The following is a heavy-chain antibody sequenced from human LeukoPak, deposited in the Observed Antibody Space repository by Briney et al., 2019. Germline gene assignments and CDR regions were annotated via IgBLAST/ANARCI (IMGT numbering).Heavy chain of an antibody. CDR2: IYYSGGT. V-gene: IGHV4-59*01. Sequence: ASETLSLTCTVSGGSIRSYYWSWIRQPPGKGLERIGYIYYSGGTNYNPSLKSRVTISLDTSKNQLSLKVNSVTAADTAVYYCARGGAVVANNDMDVWGKGTTVTVSS. CDR3: ARGGAVVANNDMDV. CDR1: GGSIRSYY. J-gene: IGHJ6*03. D-gene: IGHD2-21*01.